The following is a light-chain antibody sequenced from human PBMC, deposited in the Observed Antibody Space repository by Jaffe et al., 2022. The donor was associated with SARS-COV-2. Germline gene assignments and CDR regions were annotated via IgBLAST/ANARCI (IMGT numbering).Light chain of an antibody. CDR3: QQSYRFPFT. V-gene: IGKV1-12*01. J-gene: IGKJ3*01. CDR1: QDLTNW. Sequence: DIQMTQSPSSVSASVGDRVTITCRASQDLTNWLAWYQQKPGKAPKLLIYAASNLQSGVPARFSGSGSGTDFTLTITSLQPEDFATYYCQQSYRFPFTFGPGTKVDIK. CDR2: AAS.